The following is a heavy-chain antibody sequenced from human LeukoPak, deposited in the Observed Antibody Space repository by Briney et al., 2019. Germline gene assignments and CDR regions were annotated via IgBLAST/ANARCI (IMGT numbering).Heavy chain of an antibody. J-gene: IGHJ4*02. Sequence: SETLSLTCAVYVGSFSGYYWSWIRQPPGKGLEWIGSIYYSGSTYYNPSLKSRVTISVDTSKNQFSLKLSSVTAADTAVYYCARLQAPCYFDYWGQGTLVTVSS. CDR1: VGSFSGYY. CDR3: ARLQAPCYFDY. V-gene: IGHV4-34*01. CDR2: IYYSGST.